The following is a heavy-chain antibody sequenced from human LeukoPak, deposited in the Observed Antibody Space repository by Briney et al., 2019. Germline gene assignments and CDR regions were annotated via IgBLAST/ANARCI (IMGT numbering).Heavy chain of an antibody. CDR3: AIRDYGGDPVFDY. CDR1: GITFSSYS. V-gene: IGHV3-48*02. J-gene: IGHJ4*02. D-gene: IGHD4-23*01. Sequence: GGSLRLSCVASGITFSSYSMNWVRQAPGKGLEWVSYISSRSSTIYYADSVKGRFTISRDNAKNSLYLQMNSLRDEDTAVYYCAIRDYGGDPVFDYWGQGTLSPSPQ. CDR2: ISSRSSTI.